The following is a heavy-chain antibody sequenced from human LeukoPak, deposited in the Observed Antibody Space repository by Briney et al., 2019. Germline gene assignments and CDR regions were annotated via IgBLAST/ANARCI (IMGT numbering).Heavy chain of an antibody. D-gene: IGHD2-15*01. CDR2: IQEDGSEK. V-gene: IGHV3-7*05. Sequence: GRSLRLSCVASGFSFSTSWMSWVRQAPRKGPEWVANIQEDGSEKSYVDSVKGRFTISRDNAKNSLYLEMDSLRVEDTAVYSCARGGVARAAFDVWGQGTMVTVSS. CDR1: GFSFSTSW. CDR3: ARGGVARAAFDV. J-gene: IGHJ3*01.